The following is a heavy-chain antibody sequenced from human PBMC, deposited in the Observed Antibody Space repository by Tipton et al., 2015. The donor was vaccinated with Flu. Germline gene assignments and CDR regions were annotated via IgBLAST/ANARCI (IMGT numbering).Heavy chain of an antibody. CDR1: GGSISTYY. J-gene: IGHJ3*02. D-gene: IGHD5-12*01. Sequence: TLSLTCTVPGGSISTYYWSWIRQPAGKGLEWIGRISPSGSTNYNPSLESRVTMSLDTSKNHFSLRLRSATAADTAIYYCARDLRGYSGYTGGDGFDIWGQGTMVTVSS. CDR3: ARDLRGYSGYTGGDGFDI. V-gene: IGHV4-4*07. CDR2: ISPSGST.